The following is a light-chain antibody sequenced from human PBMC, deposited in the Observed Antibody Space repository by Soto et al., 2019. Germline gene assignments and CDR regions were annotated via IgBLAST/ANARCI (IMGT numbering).Light chain of an antibody. J-gene: IGKJ4*01. CDR3: QQYNDWPLT. CDR1: QSISRT. Sequence: EILVTQYPATLSVSPGEGLTLSCRASQSISRTLAWYQQRPGQAPRLLIYGASSRATGVPARFSGSGSGTEFTLTISSLQSEDFAVYYCQQYNDWPLTFGGGTKVDI. V-gene: IGKV3-15*01. CDR2: GAS.